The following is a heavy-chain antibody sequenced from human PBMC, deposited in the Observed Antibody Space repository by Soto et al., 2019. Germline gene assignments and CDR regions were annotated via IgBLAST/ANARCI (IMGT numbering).Heavy chain of an antibody. Sequence: SGPTLVNPTQTLTLTCTFSGFSLSTSGMCVSWIRQPPGKALEWLALIDWDDDKYYSTSLKTRLTISKDTSKNQVVLTMTNMDPVDTATYYCAWTRSISSWYGPFDYWGQGTLVTVSS. CDR2: IDWDDDK. CDR1: GFSLSTSGMC. V-gene: IGHV2-70*01. CDR3: AWTRSISSWYGPFDY. J-gene: IGHJ4*02. D-gene: IGHD6-13*01.